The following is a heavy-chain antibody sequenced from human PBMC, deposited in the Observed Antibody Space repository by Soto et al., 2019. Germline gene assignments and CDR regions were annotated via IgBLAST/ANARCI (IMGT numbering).Heavy chain of an antibody. J-gene: IGHJ4*02. CDR2: INVGKGNT. CDR1: GYTFTTYA. V-gene: IGHV1-3*01. CDR3: ARLQYRSGSEVFDY. D-gene: IGHD6-19*01. Sequence: QVQLVQSGAEVKKPGASVKVSCKASGYTFTTYAMHWVRQAPGQRLEWMVCINVGKGNTKYSQKCQGRVTSTRDTSASTAYIELSLLRSEGTAVYYCARLQYRSGSEVFDYWGQGTLVTVSS.